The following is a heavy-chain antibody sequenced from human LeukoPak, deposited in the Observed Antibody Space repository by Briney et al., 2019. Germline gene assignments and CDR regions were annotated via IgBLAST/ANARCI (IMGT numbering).Heavy chain of an antibody. Sequence: ASVKVSCKASGYTFTDYYMHWVRQAPGQGLEWMGWINPDSGDTNYAQKFQGRVTMTRDTSISTAYMELSRLRSDDTAIYYCARAFYGSRGYWGQGTLVTVSS. CDR2: INPDSGDT. CDR1: GYTFTDYY. D-gene: IGHD3-10*01. CDR3: ARAFYGSRGY. J-gene: IGHJ4*02. V-gene: IGHV1-2*02.